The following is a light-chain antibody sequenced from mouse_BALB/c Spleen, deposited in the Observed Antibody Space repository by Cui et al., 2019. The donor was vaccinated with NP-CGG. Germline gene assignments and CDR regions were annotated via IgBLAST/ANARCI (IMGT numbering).Light chain of an antibody. J-gene: IGLJ1*01. CDR3: ALWYSNHWV. CDR1: TGAVTTSNY. CDR2: GTN. Sequence: QAVVTQESAPTTSPGETVTLTCRSSTGAVTTSNYDNWVQEKPDHLFTGLMGGTNNRAPGVPARFSGSLIGDKAALTITGAQTEDEAIYFCALWYSNHWVFGGGTKLTVL. V-gene: IGLV1*01.